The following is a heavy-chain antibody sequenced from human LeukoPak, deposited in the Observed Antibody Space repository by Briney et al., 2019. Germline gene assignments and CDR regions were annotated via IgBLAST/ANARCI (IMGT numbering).Heavy chain of an antibody. J-gene: IGHJ4*02. D-gene: IGHD2-15*01. Sequence: PSQTLSLTCTVSGDSISSGDYYWSWARQHPGKGLEWIGYINYSGTTHYNPSLTSRVTISVDTSKNQFSLKLSSVTAADTAVYYCARTYCRGGTCYSWDYWGQGTLVTVSS. CDR3: ARTYCRGGTCYSWDY. CDR1: GDSISSGDYY. CDR2: INYSGTT. V-gene: IGHV4-31*03.